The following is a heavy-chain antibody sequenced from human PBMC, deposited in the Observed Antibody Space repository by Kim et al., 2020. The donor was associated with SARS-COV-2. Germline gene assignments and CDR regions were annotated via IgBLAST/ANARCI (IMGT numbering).Heavy chain of an antibody. V-gene: IGHV1-2*02. Sequence: YAQKFQGRVTMTRDTSISTAYMEVSRLTSDDTAVYYCARGGSSGWYFLDYWGQGTLVTVSA. CDR3: ARGGSSGWYFLDY. J-gene: IGHJ4*02. D-gene: IGHD6-19*01.